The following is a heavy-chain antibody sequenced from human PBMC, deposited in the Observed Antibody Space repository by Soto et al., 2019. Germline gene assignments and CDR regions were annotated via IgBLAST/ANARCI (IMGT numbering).Heavy chain of an antibody. J-gene: IGHJ4*02. CDR1: GYTFTSCG. CDR3: ARGRYGDY. CDR2: ISAHNGNT. D-gene: IGHD1-1*01. V-gene: IGHV1-18*01. Sequence: QVHLGQSGAEVKKPGASVKVTFKAYGYTFTSCGITWVRQAPGQGLEWMGWISAHNGNTDYAQKLQGRVIVTRDTSTSTAYMELRSLISDDKAVYYCARGRYGDYWGQGALVTVFS.